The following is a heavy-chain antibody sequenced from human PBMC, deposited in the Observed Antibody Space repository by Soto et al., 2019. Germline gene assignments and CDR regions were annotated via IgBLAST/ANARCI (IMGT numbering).Heavy chain of an antibody. CDR3: ARRYGYSFDY. D-gene: IGHD1-1*01. Sequence: SETLSLTCAVSGGSISSGGYYWSWIRQHPGKGLEWIGYIFYSGSTYYNPSLKSRVTISVDTSKNQFSLKLSSVTAADTAVYYCARRYGYSFDYWGQGTLVTVSS. J-gene: IGHJ4*02. CDR2: IFYSGST. V-gene: IGHV4-31*11. CDR1: GGSISSGGYY.